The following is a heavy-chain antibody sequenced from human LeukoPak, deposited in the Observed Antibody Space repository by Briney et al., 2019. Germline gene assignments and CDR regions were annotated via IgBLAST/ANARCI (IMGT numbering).Heavy chain of an antibody. V-gene: IGHV4-38-2*02. D-gene: IGHD1-7*01. CDR1: GYSISSGYY. CDR3: ARRADLTGTTYYYYYYYMDV. CDR2: IYHSGST. Sequence: SETLSLTCTVSGYSISSGYYWGWIRQPPGKGLEWIGSIYHSGSTYYNPSLKSRVTISVDTSKNQFSLKLSSVTAADTAVYYCARRADLTGTTYYYYYYYMDVWGKGTTVTVSS. J-gene: IGHJ6*03.